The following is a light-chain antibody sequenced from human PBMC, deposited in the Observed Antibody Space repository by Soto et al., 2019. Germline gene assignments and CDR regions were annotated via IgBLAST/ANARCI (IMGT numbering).Light chain of an antibody. J-gene: IGKJ5*01. V-gene: IGKV1-33*01. Sequence: DIQMTQSPSSLSASIGDRVTITCQASQDIGNSLNWYQQLPGKPPKLLIYGATNLEAGVPLRFSGRGSGTHFPFTIASLEPEDIATSSCQQYDDLPSITFGQGTRLEIK. CDR3: QQYDDLPSIT. CDR2: GAT. CDR1: QDIGNS.